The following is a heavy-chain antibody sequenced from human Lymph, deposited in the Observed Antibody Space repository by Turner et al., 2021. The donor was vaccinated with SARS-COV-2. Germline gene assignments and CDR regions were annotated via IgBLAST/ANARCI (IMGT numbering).Heavy chain of an antibody. CDR3: ARDLGTYGMDV. V-gene: IGHV3-53*02. CDR1: GIIVSRNY. J-gene: IGHJ6*02. D-gene: IGHD6-13*01. CDR2: IYSGGTT. Sequence: EVQRVETEEGLSQPGGSLRSPCAASGIIVSRNYMNWVRQAPGKGLEWVSVIYSGGTTYYADSVKGRFTISRDNSKNTLYLQMNSLRVEDTAVYYCARDLGTYGMDVWGQGTTVTVSS.